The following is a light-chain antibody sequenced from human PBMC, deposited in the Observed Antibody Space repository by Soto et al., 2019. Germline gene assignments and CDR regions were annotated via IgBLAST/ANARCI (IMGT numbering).Light chain of an antibody. J-gene: IGKJ4*02. V-gene: IGKV1-9*01. Sequence: ILLTQYPSFLSASVGVRVTITCRASQGISNYLAWYWQKPGKAPKLLIYAASTLQSGVPSRLSGSGCVTEFVPTISSLQPEEFETENCQQLNSYPRTVGGGPKVEIK. CDR3: QQLNSYPRT. CDR2: AAS. CDR1: QGISNY.